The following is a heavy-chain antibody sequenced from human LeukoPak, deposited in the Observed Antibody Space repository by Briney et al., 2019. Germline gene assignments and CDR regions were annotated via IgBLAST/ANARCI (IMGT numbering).Heavy chain of an antibody. CDR1: GYSFSSYW. D-gene: IGHD2-2*01. CDR2: IYPRDSRT. CDR3: ARHLSDITSSPNY. V-gene: IGHV5-51*01. Sequence: GESPKISLKGSGYSFSSYWIALVRQMPGNGLEWVGVIYPRDSRTTYSPSFQDQVTISADKSISTDYLQWTSLKASDTAMYYCARHLSDITSSPNYWGPGTLVTVSS. J-gene: IGHJ4*02.